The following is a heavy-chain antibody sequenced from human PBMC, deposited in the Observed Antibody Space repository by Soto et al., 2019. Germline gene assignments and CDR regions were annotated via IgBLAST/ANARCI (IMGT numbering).Heavy chain of an antibody. J-gene: IGHJ5*02. CDR1: GYTFTSYG. CDR3: ARVMPLRNCGGDCYTFDP. CDR2: ISSFNGNT. D-gene: IGHD2-21*02. Sequence: ASVKVSCKASGYTFTSYGISWVRQAPGQGLEWMGWISSFNGNTNYAQKVQGRVTLTTDTSTSTTYMELRSLRSDDTAVYYCARVMPLRNCGGDCYTFDPWGQGTLVTVSS. V-gene: IGHV1-18*04.